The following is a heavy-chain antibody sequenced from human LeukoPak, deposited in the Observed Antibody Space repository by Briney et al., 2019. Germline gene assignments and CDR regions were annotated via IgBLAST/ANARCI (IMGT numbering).Heavy chain of an antibody. CDR2: IYYSGST. V-gene: IGHV4-31*03. CDR1: GGSISSGGYY. CDR3: ARDKVYYGSGSYTLYNWFDP. J-gene: IGHJ5*02. Sequence: PSETLSLTCTVSGGSISSGGYYWSWIRQHPGKGLEWIGYIYYSGSTYYNPSLKSRVTISVDTSKNQFSLKLSSVTAADTAVYYCARDKVYYGSGSYTLYNWFDPWGQGTLVTVSS. D-gene: IGHD3-10*01.